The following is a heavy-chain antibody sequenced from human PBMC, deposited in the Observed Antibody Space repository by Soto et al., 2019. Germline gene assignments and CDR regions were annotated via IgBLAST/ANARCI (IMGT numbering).Heavy chain of an antibody. Sequence: PSETLSLTCTVSGGSISSYYWSWIRQPPGKGLEWIGYIYYSGSTNYNPSLKSRVTISVDTSKNQFSLKLSSVTAADTAVYYCARGLMGYFDYWGQGTLVTVSS. CDR1: GGSISSYY. D-gene: IGHD3-10*01. V-gene: IGHV4-59*01. CDR2: IYYSGST. CDR3: ARGLMGYFDY. J-gene: IGHJ4*02.